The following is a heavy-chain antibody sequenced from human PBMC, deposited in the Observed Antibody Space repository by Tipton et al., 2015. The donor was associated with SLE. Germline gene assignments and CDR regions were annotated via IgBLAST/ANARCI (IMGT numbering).Heavy chain of an antibody. CDR3: ATLGKAVRDYGDLGAFDI. Sequence: QSGAEVKKPGSSVKVSCKASGGTFSSYAISWVRQAPGQGLEWMGRIIPIFGTANYAQKFQGRVTITADESTSTAYMELSSLRSEDTAVYYCATLGKAVRDYGDLGAFDIWGQGTMVTVSS. CDR2: IIPIFGTA. V-gene: IGHV1-69*13. J-gene: IGHJ3*02. D-gene: IGHD4-17*01. CDR1: GGTFSSYA.